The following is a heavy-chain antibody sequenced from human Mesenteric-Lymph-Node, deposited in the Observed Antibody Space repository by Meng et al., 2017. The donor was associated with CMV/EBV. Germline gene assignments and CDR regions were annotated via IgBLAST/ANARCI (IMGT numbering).Heavy chain of an antibody. CDR2: TWFGRGS. D-gene: IGHD1-26*01. CDR3: ASLIAGGGGRGN. Sequence: SETLSLTCIVSGGVVSSASYHWNWIRQPPGKGLEWIGQTWFGRGSNYNPSLKSRLTISLDTSKNQFTLHLNSVTAADTAIYCCASLIAGGGGRGNWGQGTLVTVSS. CDR1: GGVVSSASYH. J-gene: IGHJ4*02. V-gene: IGHV4-61*01.